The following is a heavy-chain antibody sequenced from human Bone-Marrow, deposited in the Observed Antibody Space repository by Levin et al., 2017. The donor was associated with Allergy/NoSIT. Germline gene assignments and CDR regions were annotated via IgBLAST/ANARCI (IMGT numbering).Heavy chain of an antibody. V-gene: IGHV5-10-1*01. CDR1: GYSFTSYW. J-gene: IGHJ4*02. D-gene: IGHD3-10*01. CDR3: ARHGYYGSGSDYSYDY. CDR2: IDPSDSYT. Sequence: RGESLKISCKGSGYSFTSYWISWVRQMPGKGLEWMGRIDPSDSYTNYSPSFQGHVTISADKSISTAYLQWSSLKASDTAMYYCARHGYYGSGSDYSYDYWGQGTLVTVSS.